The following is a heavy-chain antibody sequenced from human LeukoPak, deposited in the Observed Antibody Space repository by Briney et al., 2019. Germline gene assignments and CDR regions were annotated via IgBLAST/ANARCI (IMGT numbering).Heavy chain of an antibody. J-gene: IGHJ6*03. D-gene: IGHD6-13*01. Sequence: ASVKVSCKASGYTFTSYYMHWVRQAPGQGLEWMGIINPSGGSTSYAQKFQGRVTMTRDTSTSTVYMELSSLRSEDTAVYYCARDKPTLRLWESAAGTTPPRHYMDVWGKGTTVTVSS. CDR3: ARDKPTLRLWESAAGTTPPRHYMDV. CDR2: INPSGGST. CDR1: GYTFTSYY. V-gene: IGHV1-46*01.